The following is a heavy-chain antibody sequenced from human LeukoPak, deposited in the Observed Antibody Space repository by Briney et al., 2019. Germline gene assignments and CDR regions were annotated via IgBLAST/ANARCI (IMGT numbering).Heavy chain of an antibody. CDR3: ATAEDLSDP. CDR2: ISSSSSYT. D-gene: IGHD1-14*01. CDR1: GFTFSDYY. Sequence: AGGSLRFSCAASGFTFSDYYMSWIRKAPGKGLEWVSYISSSSSYTNYADSVKGRFTISRDNAKSSLYLQMNSLRAEDTAVYYCATAEDLSDPWGQGTLVTVSS. V-gene: IGHV3-11*06. J-gene: IGHJ5*02.